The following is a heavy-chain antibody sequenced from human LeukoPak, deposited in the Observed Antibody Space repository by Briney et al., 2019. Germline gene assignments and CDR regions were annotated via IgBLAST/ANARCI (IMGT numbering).Heavy chain of an antibody. D-gene: IGHD1-1*01. CDR2: ISGSGGST. Sequence: GGSLRLSCAASGFTFSSYAMSWVRQAPGKGLEWVSAISGSGGSTYYADSVMGRFTISRDNSKNTLYLQMNSLRAEDTAVYYCAKGPRGTGTGDRSPYDYWGQGTLVTVSS. V-gene: IGHV3-23*01. J-gene: IGHJ4*02. CDR3: AKGPRGTGTGDRSPYDY. CDR1: GFTFSSYA.